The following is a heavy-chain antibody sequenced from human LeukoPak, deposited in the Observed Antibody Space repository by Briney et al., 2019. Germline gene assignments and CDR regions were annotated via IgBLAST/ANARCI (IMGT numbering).Heavy chain of an antibody. CDR2: IYYSGST. CDR1: GGSISSSSYY. J-gene: IGHJ5*02. Sequence: SETLSLTCTVSGGSISSSSYYWGWIRQPPGKGLEWIGSIYYSGSTYYNPSLKSRVTISVDTSKNQFSLKLSSVTAADTAVYYCARLGSRAVAGMGWFDPWGQGTLVTVSS. V-gene: IGHV4-39*07. CDR3: ARLGSRAVAGMGWFDP. D-gene: IGHD6-19*01.